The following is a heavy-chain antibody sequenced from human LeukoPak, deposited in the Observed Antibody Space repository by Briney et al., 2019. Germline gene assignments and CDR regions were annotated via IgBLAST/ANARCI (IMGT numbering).Heavy chain of an antibody. CDR1: GFTFSSYG. J-gene: IGHJ4*02. CDR3: AKVGIAMDTAMVYIDY. CDR2: ISYDGSNK. D-gene: IGHD5-18*01. V-gene: IGHV3-30*18. Sequence: GRSLRLSCAASGFTFSSYGMHWVRQAPGKGLEWVAVISYDGSNKYYADSVKGRFTISRDNSKNTLYLQMNSPRAEDTAVYYCAKVGIAMDTAMVYIDYWGQGTLVTVSS.